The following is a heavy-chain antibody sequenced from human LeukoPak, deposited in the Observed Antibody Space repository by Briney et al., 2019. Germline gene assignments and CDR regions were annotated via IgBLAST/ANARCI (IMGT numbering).Heavy chain of an antibody. CDR2: ISGSGGTT. V-gene: IGHV3-23*01. CDR3: AKVSGGGLYYDGMDV. J-gene: IGHJ6*02. Sequence: GGSLRLSCAASGFTFKNYAMNWVRQAPGKGLEWVSVISGSGGTTYYTDSVKGRFTISRDSSKNTLYLQMNSLRAEDTAVYYCAKVSGGGLYYDGMDVWGQGTTVTVSS. CDR1: GFTFKNYA. D-gene: IGHD1-14*01.